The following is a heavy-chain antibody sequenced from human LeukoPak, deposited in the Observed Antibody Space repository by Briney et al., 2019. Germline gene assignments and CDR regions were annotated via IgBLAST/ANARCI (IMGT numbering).Heavy chain of an antibody. CDR1: GFTFSSYA. V-gene: IGHV3-23*01. CDR2: ISGSGGST. CDR3: AKSKYSSSSVGGWDY. Sequence: GGSLRLSCAASGFTFSSYAMSWVRQAPGKGLEWVSAISGSGGSTYYADSVKGRFTISRDNSKNTLYLQMNSLRAEDTAVYYCAKSKYSSSSVGGWDYWGQGTLVTVFS. D-gene: IGHD6-6*01. J-gene: IGHJ4*02.